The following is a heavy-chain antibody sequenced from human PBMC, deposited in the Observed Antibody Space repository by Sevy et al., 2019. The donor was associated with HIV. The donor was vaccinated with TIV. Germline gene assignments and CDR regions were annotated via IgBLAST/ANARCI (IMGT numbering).Heavy chain of an antibody. Sequence: SQTLSLTCAVSGYSISSGYYWGWIRQPPGKGLEWIGSIYHSGSTYYNPSLKSRVTISVDTSKNQFSLKLSSVTAADTAVYYCARVTGSYYGFYFQHWGQGTLVTVSS. CDR2: IYHSGST. CDR1: GYSISSGYY. D-gene: IGHD1-26*01. J-gene: IGHJ1*01. V-gene: IGHV4-38-2*01. CDR3: ARVTGSYYGFYFQH.